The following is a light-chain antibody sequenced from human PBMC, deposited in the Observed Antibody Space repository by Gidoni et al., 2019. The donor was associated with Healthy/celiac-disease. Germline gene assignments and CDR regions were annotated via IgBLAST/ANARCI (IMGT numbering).Light chain of an antibody. V-gene: IGKV1-39*01. Sequence: DIQMTQSPSSLSASVGDRVTITCRASQSIRSYLNWYQQKPGKAPKLLIYAASSLQSGVPSRFSGSGSGTDFTLTISSLQPEDVATYYCQQSYSTPQVTFGGXTKVEIK. CDR3: QQSYSTPQVT. CDR1: QSIRSY. CDR2: AAS. J-gene: IGKJ4*01.